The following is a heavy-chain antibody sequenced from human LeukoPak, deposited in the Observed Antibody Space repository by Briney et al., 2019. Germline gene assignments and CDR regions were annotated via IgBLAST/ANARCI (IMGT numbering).Heavy chain of an antibody. V-gene: IGHV4-30-4*01. D-gene: IGHD3-3*01. CDR1: GGSISSGDYY. Sequence: KASETLSLTCTVSGGSISSGDYYWSWIRQPPGKGLEWFGYIYYSGSTYYNPSLKSRVTISVDTSKNQFSLKLSSVTAADTAVYYCARASDNYDFWSGYLNWFDPWGQGTLVTVSS. CDR3: ARASDNYDFWSGYLNWFDP. CDR2: IYYSGST. J-gene: IGHJ5*02.